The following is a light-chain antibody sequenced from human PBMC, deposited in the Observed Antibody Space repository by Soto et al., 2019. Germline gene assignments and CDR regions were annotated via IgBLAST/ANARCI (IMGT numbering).Light chain of an antibody. CDR1: QSISTY. CDR3: QQSYGTPLT. V-gene: IGKV1-39*01. CDR2: AAS. Sequence: DMEMTQSPLSLSASVGDRVTITCRASQSISTYLNWYQHKPGKVPKLLIYAASSLQSGVPTRFSGSGSGTDFTLTINSLQPEDFVSYYCQQSYGTPLTFGGGTKIEIK. J-gene: IGKJ4*01.